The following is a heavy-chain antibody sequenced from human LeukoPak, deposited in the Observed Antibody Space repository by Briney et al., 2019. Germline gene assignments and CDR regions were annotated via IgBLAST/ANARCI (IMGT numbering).Heavy chain of an antibody. J-gene: IGHJ6*04. V-gene: IGHV3-23*01. CDR1: GFTFSSYA. Sequence: PGGSLRLSCAASGFTFSSYAMSWVRQAPGKGLEWVSAISGSGGSTYYADSVKGRFTISRDNSKNTLYLRMNSLRAEDTAVYYCAKALHAYYYGSGSYYNSQAYYYGMDVWGKGTTVTVSS. D-gene: IGHD3-10*01. CDR3: AKALHAYYYGSGSYYNSQAYYYGMDV. CDR2: ISGSGGST.